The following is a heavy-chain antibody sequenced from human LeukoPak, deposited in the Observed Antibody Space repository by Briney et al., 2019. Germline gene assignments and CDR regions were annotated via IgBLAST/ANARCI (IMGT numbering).Heavy chain of an antibody. CDR2: IYTSGST. CDR3: ARDSGSGWFNWFDP. V-gene: IGHV4-61*02. CDR1: GGSISSGSYY. Sequence: SETLSLTCTVSGGSISSGSYYWRWIRQPAGKGLEWIGRIYTSGSTNYNPSLKSRVTISVDTSKNQFSLKLSSVTAADTAVYYCARDSGSGWFNWFDPWGQGTLVTVSS. D-gene: IGHD6-19*01. J-gene: IGHJ5*02.